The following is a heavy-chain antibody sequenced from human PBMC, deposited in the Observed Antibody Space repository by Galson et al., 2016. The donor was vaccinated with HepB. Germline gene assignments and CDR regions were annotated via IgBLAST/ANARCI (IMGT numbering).Heavy chain of an antibody. V-gene: IGHV3-23*01. CDR3: AKDHKDSSGFRPRDY. J-gene: IGHJ4*02. CDR1: GFTFSSYD. Sequence: SLRLSCAASGFTFSSYDMGWVRQAPGKGLEWVSTTSDSGSRTYYADSVKGRFTISRDNTNNMLYLQMNSLRAEDTALYYCAKDHKDSSGFRPRDYWGQGTLVTVSS. D-gene: IGHD3-22*01. CDR2: TSDSGSRT.